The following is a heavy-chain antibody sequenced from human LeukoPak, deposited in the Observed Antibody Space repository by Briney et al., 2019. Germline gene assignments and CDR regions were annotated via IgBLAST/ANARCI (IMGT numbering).Heavy chain of an antibody. Sequence: GGSLRLSCAASGFTFSNYAMSWVRQAPGKGLEWVSAISGSGGSTYYADSVKGRFTISRDNSKNTLYLQMNSLRAEDTAVYYCANGRGIAAAGPLGYWGQGTLVTVSS. V-gene: IGHV3-23*01. J-gene: IGHJ4*02. CDR3: ANGRGIAAAGPLGY. D-gene: IGHD6-13*01. CDR1: GFTFSNYA. CDR2: ISGSGGST.